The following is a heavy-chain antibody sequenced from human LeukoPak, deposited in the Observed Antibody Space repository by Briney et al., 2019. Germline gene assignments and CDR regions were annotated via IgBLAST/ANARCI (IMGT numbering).Heavy chain of an antibody. Sequence: GGSLRLSCAASGFTFSSYGMHWVRQAPGKGLEWVAVIWYDGSNKYYADSVKGRFTISRDNSKNTLYLQMNSLRAEDTAVYYCARDGSDILTGYYSGFDYWGQGTLVTVSS. CDR1: GFTFSSYG. D-gene: IGHD3-9*01. J-gene: IGHJ4*02. CDR2: IWYDGSNK. CDR3: ARDGSDILTGYYSGFDY. V-gene: IGHV3-33*01.